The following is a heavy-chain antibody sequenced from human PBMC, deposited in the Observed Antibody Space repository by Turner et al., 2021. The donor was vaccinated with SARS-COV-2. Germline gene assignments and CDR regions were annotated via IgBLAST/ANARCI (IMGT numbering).Heavy chain of an antibody. D-gene: IGHD2-2*01. CDR3: ARLHGHCTSTSCYWDYYFGMDV. Sequence: QVQLVQSGAEVKKPGASFKVSCKASGYPFTNYDINWVRQATGQGLEWMGWMNPNSGNTGYAQKFPGRVTMTRDTSISTAYMELSSLRSEDTAVYYCARLHGHCTSTSCYWDYYFGMDVWGQGTTVTVSS. CDR2: MNPNSGNT. V-gene: IGHV1-8*01. CDR1: GYPFTNYD. J-gene: IGHJ6*02.